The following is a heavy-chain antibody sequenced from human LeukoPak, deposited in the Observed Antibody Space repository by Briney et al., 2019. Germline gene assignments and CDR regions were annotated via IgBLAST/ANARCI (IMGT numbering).Heavy chain of an antibody. CDR1: GGSISTYL. J-gene: IGHJ4*02. Sequence: PSETLSLTCSVSGGSISTYLWSWIRQPAGKGLEWIGHISASGTTNYNASLKSRVTMSADTSKNQFSLRLNSVTAADTAVYYCAREGHNLGTDFWGQGTLVTVSS. CDR3: AREGHNLGTDF. CDR2: ISASGTT. D-gene: IGHD6-13*01. V-gene: IGHV4-4*07.